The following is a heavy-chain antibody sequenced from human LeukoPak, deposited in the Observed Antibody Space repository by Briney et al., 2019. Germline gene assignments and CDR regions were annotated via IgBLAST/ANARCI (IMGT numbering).Heavy chain of an antibody. V-gene: IGHV1-18*01. D-gene: IGHD3-3*01. Sequence: ASVKVSCKASGYTFTSYGINWVRQAPGHRLEGMGWISAYNGNTNYAQKLQGRVTMTTDTSTSTAYMERRSLRSDDTAVYYCARVRYDFWSGYDLFDYWGQGTLVTVSS. CDR2: ISAYNGNT. CDR3: ARVRYDFWSGYDLFDY. J-gene: IGHJ4*02. CDR1: GYTFTSYG.